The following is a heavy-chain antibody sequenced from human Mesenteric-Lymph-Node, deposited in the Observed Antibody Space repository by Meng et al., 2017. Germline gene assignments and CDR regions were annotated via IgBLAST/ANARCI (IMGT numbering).Heavy chain of an antibody. D-gene: IGHD3-22*01. V-gene: IGHV1-18*01. J-gene: IGHJ1*01. Sequence: QVQLVQSGADVKKPWASVKVSCKASCYTFTTYGITWVRQAPGQGLEWMGWISAYNGNTNYAQNLQGRVTMTTDTSTSTAFMELRSLTSDDTAVYYCARDRVLDYYDPSRKGYFQHWGQGTLVTVSS. CDR1: CYTFTTYG. CDR2: ISAYNGNT. CDR3: ARDRVLDYYDPSRKGYFQH.